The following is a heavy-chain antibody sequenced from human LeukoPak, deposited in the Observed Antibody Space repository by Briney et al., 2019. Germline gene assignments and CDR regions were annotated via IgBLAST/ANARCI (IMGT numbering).Heavy chain of an antibody. D-gene: IGHD4-17*01. CDR1: GFTFSSYS. V-gene: IGHV3-21*01. CDR3: ARDLDTVTTAFDI. Sequence: PGGSLRLSCAASGFTFSSYSMNRVRQAPGKGLEWVSSISSSSSYIYYADSVKGRFTISRDNAKNSLYLQMNSLRAEDTAVYYCARDLDTVTTAFDIWGQGTMVTVSS. J-gene: IGHJ3*02. CDR2: ISSSSSYI.